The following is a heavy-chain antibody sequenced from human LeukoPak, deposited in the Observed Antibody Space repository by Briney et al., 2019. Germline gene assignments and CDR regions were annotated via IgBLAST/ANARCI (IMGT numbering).Heavy chain of an antibody. D-gene: IGHD1-26*01. CDR3: AKDRYSHSGSYYDY. CDR1: GFTFDDYA. J-gene: IGHJ4*02. CDR2: ISWNSGSI. V-gene: IGHV3-9*01. Sequence: PGRSLRLSCAASGFTFDDYAMHWARQAPGKGLEWVSGISWNSGSIGYADSVKGRFTISRDNAKNSLYLQMNSLRAEDTALYYCAKDRYSHSGSYYDYWGQGTLVTVSS.